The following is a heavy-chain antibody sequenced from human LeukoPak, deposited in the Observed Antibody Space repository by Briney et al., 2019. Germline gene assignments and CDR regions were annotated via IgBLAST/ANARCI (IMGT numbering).Heavy chain of an antibody. J-gene: IGHJ6*02. CDR1: GYTFTSYG. D-gene: IGHD3-10*01. CDR2: ISAYNGNT. V-gene: IGHV1-18*01. CDR3: ARDRPVGELAESYYYYYGMDV. Sequence: ASVKVSCKASGYTFTSYGIGWVRQAPGQGLEWMGWISAYNGNTNYAQKLQGRVTMTTDTSTSTAYMELRSLRSDDTAVYYCARDRPVGELAESYYYYYGMDVWGQGTTVTVSS.